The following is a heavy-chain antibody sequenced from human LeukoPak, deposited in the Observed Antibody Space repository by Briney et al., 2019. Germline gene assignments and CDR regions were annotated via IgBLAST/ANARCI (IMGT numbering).Heavy chain of an antibody. CDR3: AGEKGYMVRGKLGY. Sequence: NSSETLSLTCTVSGYSISSGYYWGWIRQPPGKGLEWIGSIYHSGSTYYNPCLKSRVTISVDTSKNQFSLKLSSVTAADTAVYYCAGEKGYMVRGKLGYWGQGTLVTVSS. CDR1: GYSISSGYY. D-gene: IGHD3-10*01. V-gene: IGHV4-38-2*02. CDR2: IYHSGST. J-gene: IGHJ4*02.